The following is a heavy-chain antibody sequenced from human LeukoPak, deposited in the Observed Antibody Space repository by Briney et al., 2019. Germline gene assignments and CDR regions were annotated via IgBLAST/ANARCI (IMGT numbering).Heavy chain of an antibody. V-gene: IGHV3-30*04. J-gene: IGHJ4*02. CDR2: ISYDGINK. CDR1: GFTFNNYA. Sequence: PGRSLRLSCAASGFTFNNYAMHWVRQGPGKGLEWVAIISYDGINKYYADSVKGRFTISRDNAKNSLYLQMNSLRAEDTAVYYCARDRYYDDYWGQGTLVTVSS. D-gene: IGHD3-22*01. CDR3: ARDRYYDDY.